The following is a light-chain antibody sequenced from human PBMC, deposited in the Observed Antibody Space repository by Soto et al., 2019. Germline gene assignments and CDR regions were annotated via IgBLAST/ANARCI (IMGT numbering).Light chain of an antibody. CDR3: QQRSNWIT. CDR1: QSVDNTH. J-gene: IGKJ5*01. Sequence: EIVLTQSPGSLSLSPGESATLPCRASQSVDNTHVAWYQQRPGQAPGLLIYDASSRATGIPARFSGSGSGTDFTLTISSVEPEDFAVYYCQQRSNWITFGQGTRLEIK. CDR2: DAS. V-gene: IGKV3D-20*02.